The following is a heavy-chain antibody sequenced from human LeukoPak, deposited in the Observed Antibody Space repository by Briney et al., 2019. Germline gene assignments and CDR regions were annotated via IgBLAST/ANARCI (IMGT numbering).Heavy chain of an antibody. CDR1: GFTFSSYA. V-gene: IGHV3-7*03. Sequence: GGSLRLSCAASGFTFSSYAMSWVRQAPGKGLEWVANIKQDGSEKYYVDSVKGRFTISRDNAKNSLYLQMNSLRAEDTAVYYCAKATLEVGLLWFGELPGSWFDPWGQGTLVTVSS. J-gene: IGHJ5*02. CDR3: AKATLEVGLLWFGELPGSWFDP. D-gene: IGHD3-10*01. CDR2: IKQDGSEK.